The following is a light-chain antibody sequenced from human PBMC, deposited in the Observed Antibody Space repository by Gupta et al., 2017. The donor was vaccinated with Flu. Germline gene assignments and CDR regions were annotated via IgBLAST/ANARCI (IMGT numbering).Light chain of an antibody. V-gene: IGLV4-69*01. J-gene: IGLJ2*01. CDR2: LHADGRH. Sequence: QVVLTQSPSATASLGASVKLTCTLSSGHSTYDIAWHQQQPEKGPRYLMALHADGRHTKGDGIPARFSGSSSGAERYLSISSLQSEDEADYYCQTWGTGYVVFGGGTKLTVL. CDR3: QTWGTGYVV. CDR1: SGHSTYD.